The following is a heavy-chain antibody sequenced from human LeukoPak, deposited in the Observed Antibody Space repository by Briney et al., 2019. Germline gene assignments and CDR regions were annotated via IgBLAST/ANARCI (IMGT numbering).Heavy chain of an antibody. CDR3: GKGYST. D-gene: IGHD4-11*01. J-gene: IGHJ4*02. CDR2: IRYDGSNK. Sequence: GGSLRLSCAASGYTLSSYGTHWVSQAPGKGLEWVAFIRYDGSNKYYADSVKGRFTISRDNSKNTLYLQMNSLRAEDTAVYYSGKGYSTWGQGTLVTVSS. CDR1: GYTLSSYG. V-gene: IGHV3-30*02.